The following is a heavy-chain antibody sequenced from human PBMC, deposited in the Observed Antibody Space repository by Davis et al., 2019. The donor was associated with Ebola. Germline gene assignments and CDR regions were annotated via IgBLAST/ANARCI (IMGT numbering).Heavy chain of an antibody. V-gene: IGHV1-18*01. D-gene: IGHD2-15*01. CDR1: GYTFRNYG. CDR2: ISGYNRNT. CDR3: ARGGLLFWLDL. Sequence: AASVTVSCKASGYTFRNYGINRVRRAPGRGLEWMGWISGYNRNTNLAQNFQGRVTLTTDTSTNTASMELKLLRSDDTAVYYCARGGLLFWLDLWGQGTVVSVSS. J-gene: IGHJ5*02.